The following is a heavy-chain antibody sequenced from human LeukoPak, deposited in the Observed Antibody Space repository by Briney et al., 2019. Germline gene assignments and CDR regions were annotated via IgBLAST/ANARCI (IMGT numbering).Heavy chain of an antibody. CDR3: ARQFDSGLWFGEFDY. CDR1: GYNFTNYW. Sequence: PGESLKISCKGSGYNFTNYWIAWVRQMPGKGLEWMGSIYPGDSDPRYSPSFQGQVTISADKSISTAYLQWSSLKASDTAMYYCARQFDSGLWFGEFDYWGQGTLVTVSS. V-gene: IGHV5-51*01. J-gene: IGHJ4*02. CDR2: IYPGDSDP. D-gene: IGHD3-10*01.